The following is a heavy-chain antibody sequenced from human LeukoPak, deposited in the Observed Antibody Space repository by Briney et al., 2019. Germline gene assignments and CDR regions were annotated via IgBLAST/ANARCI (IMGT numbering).Heavy chain of an antibody. V-gene: IGHV3-7*01. Sequence: GGSLRLSCAASGFTFTTYWMSWVRQAPGKGLEWVANIKQDGTEKYYVDSVKGRFTISRDNARNSLELQMNSLRVDDTAVYCCAKVAKYYYGSETYYFFEQWGQGTPVTASS. CDR3: AKVAKYYYGSETYYFFEQ. J-gene: IGHJ4*02. D-gene: IGHD3-10*01. CDR1: GFTFTTYW. CDR2: IKQDGTEK.